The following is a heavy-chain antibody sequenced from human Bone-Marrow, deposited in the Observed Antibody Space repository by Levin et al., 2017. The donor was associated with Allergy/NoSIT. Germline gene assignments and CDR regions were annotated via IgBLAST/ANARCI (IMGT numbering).Heavy chain of an antibody. Sequence: SETLSLTCTVSGGSIINYYWSWVRQPAGKGLEWIGHIYSNGTTRDNPSLKRRLTISVDTSKKQLSLKLTSVTAADTAIYYCARDAEYYDFWSGSDFWGQGIQVTVSS. CDR1: GGSIINYY. V-gene: IGHV4-4*07. CDR2: IYSNGTT. D-gene: IGHD3-3*01. J-gene: IGHJ4*02. CDR3: ARDAEYYDFWSGSDF.